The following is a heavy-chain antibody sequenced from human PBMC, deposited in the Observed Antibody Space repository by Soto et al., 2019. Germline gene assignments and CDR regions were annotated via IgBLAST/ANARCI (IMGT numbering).Heavy chain of an antibody. D-gene: IGHD3-16*02. CDR1: GYTFTSYA. CDR2: INAGNGNT. Sequence: QVQLVQSGAEVKKPGASVKVSCKASGYTFTSYAMHWVRQAPGQRLEWMGWINAGNGNTKYSQKFQGRVTITRDTSASTAYMELSSLRSEDTAVYYCARGGLSHGVRFDPWGQGTLVTVSS. V-gene: IGHV1-3*01. CDR3: ARGGLSHGVRFDP. J-gene: IGHJ5*02.